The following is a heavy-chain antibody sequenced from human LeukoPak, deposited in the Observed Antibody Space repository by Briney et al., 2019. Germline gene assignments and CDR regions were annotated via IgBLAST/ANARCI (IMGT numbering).Heavy chain of an antibody. CDR2: ISAYNGNT. J-gene: IGHJ4*02. V-gene: IGHV1-18*04. Sequence: ASVKVSCKASGYTFTGYYMHWVRQAPGQGLEWMGWISAYNGNTNYAQKLQGRVTMTTDTSTSTAYMELRSLRSDDTAVYYCARGYSSSSHLDYWGQGTLVTVSS. CDR1: GYTFTGYY. CDR3: ARGYSSSSHLDY. D-gene: IGHD6-13*01.